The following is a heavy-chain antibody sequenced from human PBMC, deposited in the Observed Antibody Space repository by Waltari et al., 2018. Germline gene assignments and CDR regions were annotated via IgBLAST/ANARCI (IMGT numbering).Heavy chain of an antibody. J-gene: IGHJ4*02. CDR3: ARGYYDSSGYLCGLNY. CDR1: GGTFSSYA. CDR2: IIPIFGTA. V-gene: IGHV1-69*05. Sequence: QVQLVQSGAEVKKPGSSVKVSCKASGGTFSSYAISWVRQAPGQGLEWRGGIIPIFGTANHAQKFQGRVTIPTDESTSTAYMELSSLRSEDTAVYYCARGYYDSSGYLCGLNYWGQGTLVTVSS. D-gene: IGHD3-22*01.